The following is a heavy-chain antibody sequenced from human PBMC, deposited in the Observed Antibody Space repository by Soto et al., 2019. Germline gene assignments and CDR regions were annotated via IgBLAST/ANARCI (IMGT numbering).Heavy chain of an antibody. D-gene: IGHD2-2*01. Sequence: GGSLRLSCAASGFTFSSYGMHWVRQAPGKGLEWVAVIWYDGSNKYYADSVKGRFTISRDNSKNMVYLEMNSLRPEDTAVYYCASWLQWEHGFDIWSLGTMVTVSS. CDR3: ASWLQWEHGFDI. CDR2: IWYDGSNK. CDR1: GFTFSSYG. V-gene: IGHV3-33*01. J-gene: IGHJ3*02.